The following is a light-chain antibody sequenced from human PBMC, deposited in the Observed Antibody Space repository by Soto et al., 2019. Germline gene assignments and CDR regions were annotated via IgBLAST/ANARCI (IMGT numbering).Light chain of an antibody. CDR1: SSDVGSYNL. CDR2: EGS. CDR3: CLYAGSSTSFYV. Sequence: QSALTQPASVSGSPGQSITISCTGTSSDVGSYNLVSWYQQHPGKAPKLMIYEGSKRPSGVSNRFSGSKSGNTASLTISGLQAEDEADYYCCLYAGSSTSFYVFGTGTKLTVL. J-gene: IGLJ1*01. V-gene: IGLV2-23*01.